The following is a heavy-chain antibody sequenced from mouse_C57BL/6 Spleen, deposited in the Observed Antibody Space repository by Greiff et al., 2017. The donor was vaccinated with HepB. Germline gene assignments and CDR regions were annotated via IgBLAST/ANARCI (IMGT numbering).Heavy chain of an antibody. D-gene: IGHD3-2*02. CDR3: TRGDSSEYFDD. Sequence: EVQGVESGEGLVKPGGSLKLSCAASGFTFSSYAMSWVRQTPEKRLEWVAYISSGGDYIYYADTVKGRFTISRDNARNTLYLQMSSLKSEDTAMYYCTRGDSSEYFDDWGQGTTLTVSS. V-gene: IGHV5-9-1*02. J-gene: IGHJ2*01. CDR2: ISSGGDYI. CDR1: GFTFSSYA.